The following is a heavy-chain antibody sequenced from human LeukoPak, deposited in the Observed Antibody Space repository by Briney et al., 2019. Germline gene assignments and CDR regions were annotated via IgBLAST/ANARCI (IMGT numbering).Heavy chain of an antibody. V-gene: IGHV4-59*01. D-gene: IGHD2-15*01. CDR2: IYYSGST. J-gene: IGHJ6*02. CDR3: ARDCSGGSCSTLYYYGMDV. CDR1: GGSISSYY. Sequence: SETLSLTCTVSGGSISSYYWSWIRQPPGKGLEWIGYIYYSGSTNYNPSLKSRVTISVDTSKNQFSLKLSSVTAADTAVYYCARDCSGGSCSTLYYYGMDVWGQGTTVTVSS.